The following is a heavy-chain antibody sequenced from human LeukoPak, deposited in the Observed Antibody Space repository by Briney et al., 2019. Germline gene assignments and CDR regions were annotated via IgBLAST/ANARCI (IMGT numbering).Heavy chain of an antibody. CDR1: GFTFSSYA. D-gene: IGHD1-26*01. CDR2: ISGSGGST. J-gene: IGHJ5*02. V-gene: IGHV3-23*01. CDR3: ARDSGELSGEFDN. Sequence: GGSLRLSCAASGFTFSSYAMSWVRQAPGKGLEWVSAISGSGGSTYYADSVKGRFTISRDNAKNSLYLQMNSLRAEDTAVYYCARDSGELSGEFDNWGQGTLVTVSS.